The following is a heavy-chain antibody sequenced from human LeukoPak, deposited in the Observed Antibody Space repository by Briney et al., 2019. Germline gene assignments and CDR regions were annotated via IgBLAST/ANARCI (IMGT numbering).Heavy chain of an antibody. CDR3: AKPSRDFDSSGYSHFDY. CDR2: ISGPGSST. Sequence: GGSLRLSCAASGFTFSNYAMSWVRQAPGKGLEWVSTISGPGSSTYSADSVKGRFTISRDNSKNTLYLQMNSLRAEDTAIYYCAKPSRDFDSSGYSHFDYWGQGTLVTVSS. D-gene: IGHD3-22*01. CDR1: GFTFSNYA. V-gene: IGHV3-23*01. J-gene: IGHJ4*02.